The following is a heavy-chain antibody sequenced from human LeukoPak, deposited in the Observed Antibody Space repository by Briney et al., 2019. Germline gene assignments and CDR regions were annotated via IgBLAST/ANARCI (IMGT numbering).Heavy chain of an antibody. V-gene: IGHV5-51*01. CDR2: IYPSDSDT. Sequence: GESLKISCKGSGYSFTTYWIGWVRKMPGKGLEWMGSIYPSDSDTTYSPSFQGQVSISADKSISTAYLQWSNLKASDTAMFYCARGYCNGGSCFFDHWGQGTLVPVSS. D-gene: IGHD2-15*01. CDR1: GYSFTTYW. J-gene: IGHJ4*02. CDR3: ARGYCNGGSCFFDH.